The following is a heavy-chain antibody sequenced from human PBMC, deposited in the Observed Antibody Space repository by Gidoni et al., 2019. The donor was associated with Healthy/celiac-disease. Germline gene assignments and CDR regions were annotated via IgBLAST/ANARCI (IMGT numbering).Heavy chain of an antibody. CDR3: AKGGVADLNYFDY. CDR2: ISGSSGST. V-gene: IGHV3-23*01. D-gene: IGHD5-12*01. Sequence: EVQLLESGGGLVQPGGSLRLSCAASGFTFSRYAMSWVRQAPGKGLEWVSAISGSSGSTYYADSVKGRFTISRDNSKNTLYLQMNSLRAEDTAVYYCAKGGVADLNYFDYWGQGTLVTVSS. CDR1: GFTFSRYA. J-gene: IGHJ4*02.